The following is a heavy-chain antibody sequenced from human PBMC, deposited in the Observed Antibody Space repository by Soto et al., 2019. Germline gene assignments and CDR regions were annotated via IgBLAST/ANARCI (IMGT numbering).Heavy chain of an antibody. CDR2: IFPIFGTA. CDR3: AHSSGYSSGVGVGY. Sequence: QVQLVQSGAEVKLPGSSVKVSCKASGGTFSSYGISWVRQAPGQGLEWMGGIFPIFGTADNEQKFQGRFTITAEKSTYSTYMELCSLRSEDTAVYYCAHSSGYSSGVGVGYWGQGTLVTVSS. D-gene: IGHD3-22*01. V-gene: IGHV1-69*06. J-gene: IGHJ4*02. CDR1: GGTFSSYG.